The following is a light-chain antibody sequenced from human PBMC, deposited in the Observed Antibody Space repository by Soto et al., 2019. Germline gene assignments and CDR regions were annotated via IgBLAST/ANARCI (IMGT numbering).Light chain of an antibody. Sequence: DIQMTQSPSAMSAYVGDRVTIICRASQDISNYLVWFQQKPGKAPKRLIYAASSFQSGVPSRFIGSGSGTEFTLTISSLQPEDFATYYCLQHITYPFTFGPGTKVDIK. CDR2: AAS. J-gene: IGKJ3*01. V-gene: IGKV1-17*03. CDR3: LQHITYPFT. CDR1: QDISNY.